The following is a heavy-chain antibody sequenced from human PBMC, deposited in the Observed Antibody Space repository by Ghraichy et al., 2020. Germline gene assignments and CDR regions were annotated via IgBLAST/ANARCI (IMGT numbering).Heavy chain of an antibody. Sequence: LSLTCSVSGGSVSSSGCYWGWIRQPPGKGLEWIGTISYSGNTYYNPSLKSRLTISADTSKNQFSLRLTSVTAADTAVYYCVRRYHYGSGTYSLDYWGQGTLVTVSS. CDR3: VRRYHYGSGTYSLDY. CDR1: GGSVSSSGCY. V-gene: IGHV4-39*01. J-gene: IGHJ4*02. CDR2: ISYSGNT. D-gene: IGHD3-10*01.